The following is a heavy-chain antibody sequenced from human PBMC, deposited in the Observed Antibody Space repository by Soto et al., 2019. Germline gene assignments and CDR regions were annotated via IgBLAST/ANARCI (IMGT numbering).Heavy chain of an antibody. V-gene: IGHV3-48*03. CDR3: ATTPSLLRYSPE. J-gene: IGHJ1*01. CDR2: ISSSGSTI. Sequence: HPGGSLRLSCAASGFTFSSYEVNWVRQAPGKGLEWVSYISSSGSTIYYADSVKGRFTISRDNAKNSLYLQMNSLRAEDTAVYYCATTPSLLRYSPEWGQGTLVTVYS. D-gene: IGHD3-9*01. CDR1: GFTFSSYE.